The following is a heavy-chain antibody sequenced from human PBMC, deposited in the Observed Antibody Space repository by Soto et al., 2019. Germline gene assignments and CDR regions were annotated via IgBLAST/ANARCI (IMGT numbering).Heavy chain of an antibody. J-gene: IGHJ6*02. CDR1: GGSISSSSYY. CDR3: ATHRGIAAAGTREQWLDYYYGMDV. V-gene: IGHV4-61*01. D-gene: IGHD6-13*01. Sequence: PSETLSLTCTVSGGSISSSSYYWSWIRQPPGKGLEWIGYIYYSGSTNYNPSLKSRVTISVDTSKNQFSLKLSSVTAADTAVYYCATHRGIAAAGTREQWLDYYYGMDVWGQGTTVTVSS. CDR2: IYYSGST.